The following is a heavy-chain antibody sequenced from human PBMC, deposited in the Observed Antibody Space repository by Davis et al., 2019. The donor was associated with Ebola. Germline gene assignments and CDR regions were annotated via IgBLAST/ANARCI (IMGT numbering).Heavy chain of an antibody. J-gene: IGHJ3*02. CDR1: GFTFSNSD. CDR3: ARDLIQNSGGNHGAFDI. D-gene: IGHD4-23*01. V-gene: IGHV3-21*04. Sequence: GESLKISCAASGFTFSNSDVTWVRQAPGKGLEWIASISASGNYMHYADSVKGRFTISRDNSKNTLYLQMNSLRAEDTAVYFWARDLIQNSGGNHGAFDIWGQGTMVTVSA. CDR2: ISASGNYM.